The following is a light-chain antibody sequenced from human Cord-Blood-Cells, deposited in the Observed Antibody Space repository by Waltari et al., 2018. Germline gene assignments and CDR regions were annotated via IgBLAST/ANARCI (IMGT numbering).Light chain of an antibody. J-gene: IGKJ1*01. Sequence: DIQMTQSSSSLSASLGDRVTITCRASQSISSSLNWYQQKPGKATKLLIYAASSLQSGVPSRFSGSGSGTDFTLTISSLQPEDFATYYCQQSYSTPRTFGQGTKVEIK. CDR3: QQSYSTPRT. CDR2: AAS. V-gene: IGKV1-39*01. CDR1: QSISSS.